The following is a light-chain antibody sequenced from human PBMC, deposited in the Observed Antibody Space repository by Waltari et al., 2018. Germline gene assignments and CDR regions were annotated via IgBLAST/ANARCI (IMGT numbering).Light chain of an antibody. V-gene: IGKV2-28*01. Sequence: EIVMTQSPLSLSVTPGEPASISCTSSQSLLHPNGNKYLDWYLQKPGQSPQLLIYFASNRAPGVPDRFSGSESGTLFTLRISRVEAEDVGVYYCMQALQTPITFGQGTRLDIK. CDR2: FAS. J-gene: IGKJ5*01. CDR1: QSLLHPNGNKY. CDR3: MQALQTPIT.